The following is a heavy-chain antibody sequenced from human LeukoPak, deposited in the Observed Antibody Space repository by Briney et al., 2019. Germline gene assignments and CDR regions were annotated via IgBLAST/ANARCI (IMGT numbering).Heavy chain of an antibody. CDR2: ISSSSSYI. D-gene: IGHD3-16*01. CDR3: ARASYDYVWGSFNF. J-gene: IGHJ4*02. CDR1: GFTFSSYE. Sequence: GGSLRLTCAASGFTFSSYEMNWVRQAPGKGLEWVSSISSSSSYIYYADSVKGRFTISRDNAKNSLYMQMNSLRAEDTAVYYCARASYDYVWGSFNFWGQGTLVTVSS. V-gene: IGHV3-21*01.